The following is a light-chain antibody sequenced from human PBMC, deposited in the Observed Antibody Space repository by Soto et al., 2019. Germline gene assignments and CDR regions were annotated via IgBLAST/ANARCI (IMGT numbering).Light chain of an antibody. V-gene: IGLV2-14*01. CDR2: DVS. Sequence: QSALTQPASVSGSPGQSITISCTGTSSDVGGYNYVSWYQQHPGKAPKLMIYDVSNRPSGVSNRFSGSKSGNTASLTISGLQAEDEADYYCSPYTSSSTLGNYVFGTGTKVTVL. CDR1: SSDVGGYNY. J-gene: IGLJ1*01. CDR3: SPYTSSSTLGNYV.